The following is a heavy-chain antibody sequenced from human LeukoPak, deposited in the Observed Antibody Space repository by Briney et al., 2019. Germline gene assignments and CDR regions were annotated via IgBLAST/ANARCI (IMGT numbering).Heavy chain of an antibody. D-gene: IGHD6-13*01. J-gene: IGHJ4*02. V-gene: IGHV3-23*01. CDR3: AKDQAFGAAAGLYYFDY. Sequence: GGSLRLSWAAAGFTISSYAMSWVRQAPGKGQELVSAISGSGGSTYYANSVKGRLTISRDNSKNTLYLQMNSLRAEDTAVYYCAKDQAFGAAAGLYYFDYWGQGTLVTVSS. CDR1: GFTISSYA. CDR2: ISGSGGST.